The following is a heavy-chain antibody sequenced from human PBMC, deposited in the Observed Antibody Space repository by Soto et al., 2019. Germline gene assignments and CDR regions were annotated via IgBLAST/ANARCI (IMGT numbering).Heavy chain of an antibody. J-gene: IGHJ6*02. CDR2: INPNSGGT. Sequence: QVQLVQSGAEVKKPGASVKDSCKASGYTFTGYYMHWVRQAPGQGLEWMGWINPNSGGTNYAQKFQGRVTMTRDTSISTAYMELSRLRSDDTAVYYCARGAVAGDYYYYYGMDVWGQGTTVTVSS. CDR3: ARGAVAGDYYYYYGMDV. CDR1: GYTFTGYY. V-gene: IGHV1-2*02. D-gene: IGHD6-19*01.